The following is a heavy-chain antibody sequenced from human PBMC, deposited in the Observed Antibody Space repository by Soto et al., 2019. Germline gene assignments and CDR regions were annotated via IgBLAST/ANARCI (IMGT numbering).Heavy chain of an antibody. Sequence: GGSLRLSCAASGITFSSYAMSWVRQAPGKGLEWVSAISGSGRSTYDADSVKGRFTISRDNSKNTLYLQMNTLRAEDTAVYYCAKNRGAFDAFNIWGQGTMVTVSS. CDR1: GITFSSYA. V-gene: IGHV3-23*01. CDR2: ISGSGRST. J-gene: IGHJ3*02. CDR3: AKNRGAFDAFNI.